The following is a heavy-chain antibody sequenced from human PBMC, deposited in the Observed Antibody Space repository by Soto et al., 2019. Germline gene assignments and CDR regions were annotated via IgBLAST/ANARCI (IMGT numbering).Heavy chain of an antibody. D-gene: IGHD6-19*01. J-gene: IGHJ4*02. CDR1: GYSFTSYW. Sequence: PGESLKISCKGSGYSFTSYWIGWVRQMPGKGLEWMGIIYPGGSDTRYSPSFQGQVTISADKSISTAYLQWGSLKASDTAMYYCARRSGDYSSGWYFDYWGQGTLVTVSS. V-gene: IGHV5-51*01. CDR3: ARRSGDYSSGWYFDY. CDR2: IYPGGSDT.